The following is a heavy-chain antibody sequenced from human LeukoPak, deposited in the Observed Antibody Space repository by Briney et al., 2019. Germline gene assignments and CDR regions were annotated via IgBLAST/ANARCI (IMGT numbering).Heavy chain of an antibody. V-gene: IGHV3-21*06. CDR3: ARGRSITILRGVAISDGFDI. J-gene: IGHJ3*02. D-gene: IGHD3-10*01. CDR1: GFTFSTYS. CDR2: IATSSDYI. Sequence: PGGSLKLSCAASGFTFSTYSMNWVRQAPGKGLEWVSSIATSSDYIYYAGSLKGRFTISRDNAKNSLYLHMNSLRPDDTAVYYCARGRSITILRGVAISDGFDIWGQGTKVTVS.